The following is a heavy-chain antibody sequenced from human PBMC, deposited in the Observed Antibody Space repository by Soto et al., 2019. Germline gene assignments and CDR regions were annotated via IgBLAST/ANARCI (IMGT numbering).Heavy chain of an antibody. CDR1: GFTFSSYA. Sequence: GGSLRLSCAASGFTFSSYAMSWVRQAPGKGLEWISAISGSGGSTYYADSVKGRFTISRDNSRNTLYLQMNSLRAEDTAVYYCAARAAAGFDYWGQGTLVTVSS. CDR2: ISGSGGST. D-gene: IGHD6-13*01. J-gene: IGHJ4*02. V-gene: IGHV3-23*01. CDR3: AARAAAGFDY.